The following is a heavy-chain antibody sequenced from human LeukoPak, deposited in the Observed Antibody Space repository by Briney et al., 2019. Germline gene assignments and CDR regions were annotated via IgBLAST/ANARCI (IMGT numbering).Heavy chain of an antibody. V-gene: IGHV1-8*01. CDR2: MNTNSGNT. CDR1: GYTFTSYD. J-gene: IGHJ4*02. CDR3: ARVPGRIYGTDVYY. Sequence: ASVTVSCKASGYTFTSYDINWVRQATGQGLEWMGWMNTNSGNTALAQKFPGRVTMTRTTSISTNSMDLRSLSSEDKAMSYYARVPGRIYGTDVYYWGQESLLTVSS. D-gene: IGHD3-3*02.